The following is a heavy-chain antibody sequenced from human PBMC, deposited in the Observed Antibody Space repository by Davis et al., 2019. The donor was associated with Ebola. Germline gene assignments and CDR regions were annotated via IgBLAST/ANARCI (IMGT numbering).Heavy chain of an antibody. J-gene: IGHJ6*02. D-gene: IGHD6-13*01. V-gene: IGHV1-46*03. CDR3: ARDQQLGDYYYGMDV. Sequence: ASVMASCNASAYTSTSYYMHWVRQAPGQGLEWMGIINPSGGSTSYAQKFQGRVTMTRDTSTSTVYMELSSLRSEDTAVYYCARDQQLGDYYYGMDVWGQGTTVTVSS. CDR2: INPSGGST. CDR1: AYTSTSYY.